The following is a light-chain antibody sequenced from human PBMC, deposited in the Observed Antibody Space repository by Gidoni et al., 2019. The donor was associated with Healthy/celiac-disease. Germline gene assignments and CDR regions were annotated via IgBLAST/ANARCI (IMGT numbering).Light chain of an antibody. CDR3: QRYDNLGPLT. V-gene: IGKV1-33*01. CDR1: QDISNY. CDR2: DAS. J-gene: IGKJ4*01. Sequence: DIQMTQSPSSLSASVGDRVTITCQASQDISNYLNWYQQKPGKAPKLLIYDASNLETGVPSRFSGSGSGTDFTFTISSLQPEDIATYYCQRYDNLGPLTFGGGTKVEIK.